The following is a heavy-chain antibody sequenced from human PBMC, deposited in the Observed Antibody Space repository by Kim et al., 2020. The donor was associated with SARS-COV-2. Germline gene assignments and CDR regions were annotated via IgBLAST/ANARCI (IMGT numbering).Heavy chain of an antibody. CDR1: GFTFSSYA. J-gene: IGHJ4*02. V-gene: IGHV3-23*01. Sequence: GGSLRLSCAASGFTFSSYAMNWVRQAPGKGLEWVSSISTSGGSTYYAGSVEGRFTISRDNSMNTLYLQMNSLRAEDTAVYYCTKGGGSYSTSRDDYWGQGTLVAVSS. CDR3: TKGGGSYSTSRDDY. D-gene: IGHD1-26*01. CDR2: ISTSGGST.